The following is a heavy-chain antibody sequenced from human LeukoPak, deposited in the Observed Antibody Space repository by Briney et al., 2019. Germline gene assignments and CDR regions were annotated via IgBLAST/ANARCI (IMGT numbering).Heavy chain of an antibody. J-gene: IGHJ2*01. Sequence: SETLSLTCTVSGGSISSYYWSWIRQPAGRGLEWIGRIDTSGNTNYKPSLKSRVTMSVDTSKNQFSLKLSSVTAADTAVYYCARVSSSWYQDWYFDLWGRGTLVTVSS. CDR1: GGSISSYY. V-gene: IGHV4-4*07. D-gene: IGHD6-13*01. CDR3: ARVSSSWYQDWYFDL. CDR2: IDTSGNT.